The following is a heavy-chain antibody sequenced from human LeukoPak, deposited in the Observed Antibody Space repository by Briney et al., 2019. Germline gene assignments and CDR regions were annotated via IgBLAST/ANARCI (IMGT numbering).Heavy chain of an antibody. CDR2: IYYSGST. CDR3: ASTNGYYYDSSGYYPEYFQH. J-gene: IGHJ1*01. V-gene: IGHV4-31*03. CDR1: GGSISSGGYY. D-gene: IGHD3-22*01. Sequence: KPSQTLSLTCTVSGGSISSGGYYWSWLRQHPGKGLEWIGYIYYSGSTYYNPSLKSRVTISVDTSKNQFSLKLSSVTAADTAVYYCASTNGYYYDSSGYYPEYFQHWGQGTLVTVSS.